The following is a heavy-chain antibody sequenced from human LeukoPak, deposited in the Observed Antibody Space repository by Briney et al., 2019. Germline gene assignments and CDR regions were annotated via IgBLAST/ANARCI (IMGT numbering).Heavy chain of an antibody. CDR2: IYYSGST. D-gene: IGHD2-2*01. J-gene: IGHJ5*02. Sequence: SETLSLTCTVSGGSVSSSSYHWGWIRQPPGKGLEWIGSIYYSGSTYYNPSLKSRVTISVDTSKNQFSLKLSSVTAADTAVYYCARHGIVVVPDNWFDPWGLGTLVTVSS. CDR1: GGSVSSSSYH. CDR3: ARHGIVVVPDNWFDP. V-gene: IGHV4-39*01.